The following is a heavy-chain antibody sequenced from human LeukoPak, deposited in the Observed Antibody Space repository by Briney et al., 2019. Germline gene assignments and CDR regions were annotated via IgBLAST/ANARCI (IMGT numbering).Heavy chain of an antibody. CDR1: GFSFSSNS. CDR2: IS. J-gene: IGHJ6*03. V-gene: IGHV3-48*01. D-gene: IGHD2-15*01. CDR3: AKDNIGYCSGSRCPPNPSSYYYHYCMDV. Sequence: PGGSLRLSCAASGFSFSSNSMNWVRQAPGKGLEWVSYISVKGRFTISRDNSKNTLYLQMNSLRVEDTAVYYCAKDNIGYCSGSRCPPNPSSYYYHYCMDVWGKGTTVTVSS.